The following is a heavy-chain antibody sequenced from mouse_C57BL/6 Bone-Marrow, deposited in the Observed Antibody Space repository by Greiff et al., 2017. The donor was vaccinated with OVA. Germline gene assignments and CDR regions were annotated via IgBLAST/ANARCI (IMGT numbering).Heavy chain of an antibody. V-gene: IGHV5-9-1*02. D-gene: IGHD2-4*01. CDR1: GFTFSSYA. CDR3: TRGGGTMITYFDY. Sequence: EVQRVESGAGLVKPGGSLKLSCAASGFTFSSYAMSWVRQTPEKRLEWVAYISSGGDYIYYADTVKGRFTISRDNARNTLYLQMSSLKSEDTAMYYCTRGGGTMITYFDYWGQGTTLTVSS. J-gene: IGHJ2*01. CDR2: ISSGGDYI.